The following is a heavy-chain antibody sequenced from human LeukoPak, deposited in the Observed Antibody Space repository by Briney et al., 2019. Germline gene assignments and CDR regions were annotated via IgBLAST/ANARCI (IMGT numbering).Heavy chain of an antibody. CDR2: IYYSGST. CDR1: GGSISSYY. CDR3: ARMNNVDGDYSNWFDP. Sequence: SETLSLTCTVSGGSISSYYWSWIRQPPGKGLEWIGYIYYSGSTNYNPSLKSRVTISVDTSKNQFSLKVSSVTAADTAVYYCARMNNVDGDYSNWFDPWGQGTLVTVSS. V-gene: IGHV4-59*01. J-gene: IGHJ5*02. D-gene: IGHD4-17*01.